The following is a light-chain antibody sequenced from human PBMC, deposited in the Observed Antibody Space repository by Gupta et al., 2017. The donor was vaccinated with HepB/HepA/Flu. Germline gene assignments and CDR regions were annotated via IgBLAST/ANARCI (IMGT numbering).Light chain of an antibody. CDR2: GVS. CDR1: QTINNK. J-gene: IGKJ2*04. CDR3: QQYNNWPPCS. V-gene: IGKV3-15*01. Sequence: EIVMTQSPGTLSVSPGERATLSCRASQTINNKLAWYQQKPGRAPRLLIYGVSTRATDIPARLSGSGSGTEFTLTISSLQSEDFAIYYCQQYNNWPPCSFGQGTKLEIK.